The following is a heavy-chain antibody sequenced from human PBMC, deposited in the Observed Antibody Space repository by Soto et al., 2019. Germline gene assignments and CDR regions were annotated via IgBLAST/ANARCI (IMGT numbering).Heavy chain of an antibody. CDR2: IGGSGVTT. V-gene: IGHV3-23*01. D-gene: IGHD5-12*01. CDR1: GFTFDNYA. J-gene: IGHJ5*02. CDR3: AKDRLSSPCTWFDP. Sequence: EVQLLESGGGLVQPGGSLRLSCAASGFTFDNYAMSWVRQAPGKGLEWVSGIGGSGVTTYYAHSVKGRFTISRDNSKNTLYLQMNSLRAEDTAVYYCAKDRLSSPCTWFDPLGQGTLVTVSS.